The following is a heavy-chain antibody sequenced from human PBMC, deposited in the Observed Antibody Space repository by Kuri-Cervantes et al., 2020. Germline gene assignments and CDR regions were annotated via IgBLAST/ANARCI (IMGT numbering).Heavy chain of an antibody. CDR3: ARVSIAVAGVIDY. Sequence: SSYWMSWVRQPPGKGLEWIGSIYYSGSTYYNPSLKSRVTISVDTSKNQFSLKLSSVTATDTAVYYCARVSIAVAGVIDYWGQGTLVTVSS. J-gene: IGHJ4*02. V-gene: IGHV4-39*07. CDR1: SSYW. CDR2: IYYSGST. D-gene: IGHD6-19*01.